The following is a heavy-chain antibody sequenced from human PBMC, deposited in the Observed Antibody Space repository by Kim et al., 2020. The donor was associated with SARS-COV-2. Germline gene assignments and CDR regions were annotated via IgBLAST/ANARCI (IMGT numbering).Heavy chain of an antibody. CDR3: ARDQGSYDILTGYYTRWFDP. CDR1: GGSISSYY. D-gene: IGHD3-9*01. V-gene: IGHV4-59*01. CDR2: IYYSGST. Sequence: SETLSLTCTVSGGSISSYYWSWIRQPPGKGLEWIGYIYYSGSTNYNPSLKSRVTISVDTSKNQFSLKLSSVTAADTAVYYCARDQGSYDILTGYYTRWFDPWGQGTLVTVSA. J-gene: IGHJ5*02.